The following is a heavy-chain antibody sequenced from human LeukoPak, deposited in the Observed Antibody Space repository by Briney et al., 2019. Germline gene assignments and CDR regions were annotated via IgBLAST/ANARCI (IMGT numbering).Heavy chain of an antibody. CDR2: INHSGST. V-gene: IGHV4-34*01. CDR3: ARARNYYDSSDYYYEGDAFDI. CDR1: GGSFSGYY. Sequence: SETLSLTCAVHGGSFSGYYWSWIRQPPGKGLEWIGDINHSGSTNYNPSLKSRVTISVDTSKNQFSLKLSSVTAADTAVYYCARARNYYDSSDYYYEGDAFDIWGQGTMVTVSS. D-gene: IGHD3-22*01. J-gene: IGHJ3*02.